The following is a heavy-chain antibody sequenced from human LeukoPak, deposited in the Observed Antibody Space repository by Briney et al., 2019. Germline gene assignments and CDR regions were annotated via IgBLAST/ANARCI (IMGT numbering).Heavy chain of an antibody. CDR1: GGSISGSYNY. Sequence: SETLSLTCTVSGGSISGSYNYWGWIRQPPGKGLEWIGSIHYSGNTYYNPSLKSRVTISVDTSENQFSLKLTSVTAADTAVYYCARPTFASYSSGYHYWGQGTLVTVSS. V-gene: IGHV4-39*01. D-gene: IGHD3-22*01. J-gene: IGHJ4*02. CDR3: ARPTFASYSSGYHY. CDR2: IHYSGNT.